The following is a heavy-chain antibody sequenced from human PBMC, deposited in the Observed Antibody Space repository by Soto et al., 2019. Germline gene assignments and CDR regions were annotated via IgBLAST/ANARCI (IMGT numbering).Heavy chain of an antibody. D-gene: IGHD6-13*01. Sequence: QVQLQQWGAGLLKPSETLSLTCAVSGGSFSGYYWSWIRQPPGKGLEWIGEINQSGSTNYNPSLKSRVTISVDTSKNQVSLKLSSVTAADTAVYYCARTYSSSWSPFDYWGQGTLVTVSS. CDR3: ARTYSSSWSPFDY. V-gene: IGHV4-34*01. CDR1: GGSFSGYY. J-gene: IGHJ4*02. CDR2: INQSGST.